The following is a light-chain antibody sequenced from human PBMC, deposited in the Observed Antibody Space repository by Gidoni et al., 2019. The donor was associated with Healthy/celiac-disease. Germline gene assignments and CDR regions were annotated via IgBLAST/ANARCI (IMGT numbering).Light chain of an antibody. Sequence: DIQMTPSPSTLSASVGDRVTITCRASQSISSWLAWYQQKPGKDPKLLIYKASSLESGVPSRFSGSGSGTEFTLTISSLQPDDFATYYCQQYNSYSFTFGPGTKVDIK. V-gene: IGKV1-5*03. CDR3: QQYNSYSFT. CDR1: QSISSW. CDR2: KAS. J-gene: IGKJ3*01.